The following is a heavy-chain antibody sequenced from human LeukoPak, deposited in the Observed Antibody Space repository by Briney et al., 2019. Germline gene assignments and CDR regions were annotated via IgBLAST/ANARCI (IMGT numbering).Heavy chain of an antibody. Sequence: GGSLRLSCAASGCTFSSYSMNWVRQAPGKGLEWVSSISSSSSYIYYADAVKGRFTISRDNAKNSLYLQMNSLRAEDTAVYYCARVGATWSLDYWGQGTLVTVSS. CDR2: ISSSSSYI. CDR3: ARVGATWSLDY. J-gene: IGHJ4*02. D-gene: IGHD1-26*01. CDR1: GCTFSSYS. V-gene: IGHV3-21*01.